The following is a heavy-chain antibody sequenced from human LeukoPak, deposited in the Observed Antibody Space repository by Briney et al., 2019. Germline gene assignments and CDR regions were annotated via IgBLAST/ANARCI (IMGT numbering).Heavy chain of an antibody. J-gene: IGHJ4*02. CDR3: AKSGYNRFDY. Sequence: GGSLRLSCAASGFTFSSYEMNWVRQAPGKGLEWVSNISGSGSGGSTYYADSVKGRFTISRDNSKNTLYLQMNSLRAEDTAVYYCAKSGYNRFDYWGQGTLVTVPS. V-gene: IGHV3-23*01. CDR2: ISGSGSGGST. D-gene: IGHD5-24*01. CDR1: GFTFSSYE.